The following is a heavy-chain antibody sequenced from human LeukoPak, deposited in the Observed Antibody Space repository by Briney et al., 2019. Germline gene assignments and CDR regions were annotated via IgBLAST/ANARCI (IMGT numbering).Heavy chain of an antibody. J-gene: IGHJ6*03. D-gene: IGHD6-13*01. CDR1: AFSFNKYA. Sequence: PGGSLRLSCAASAFSFNKYAMHWVRQAPGKGLEWVALISYDGSSKYYADSVKGRFTISRDNSKNTLYVQMNSLRAEDTAVYYCARDEAISAALNYYYYYMDVWGKGTTVTVSS. V-gene: IGHV3-30*14. CDR2: ISYDGSSK. CDR3: ARDEAISAALNYYYYYMDV.